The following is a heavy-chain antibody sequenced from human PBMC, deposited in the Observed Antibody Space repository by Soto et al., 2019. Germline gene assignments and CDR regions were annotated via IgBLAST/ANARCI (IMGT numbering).Heavy chain of an antibody. CDR3: AKDRDKDGYNSPFDY. V-gene: IGHV3-43*01. Sequence: PGGSLRLSCAASGFTFDDYTMHWVRQAPGKGLEWVSLISWDGGSTYYADSVKGRFTISRDNSKNSLYLQMNSLRTEDTALYYCAKDRDKDGYNSPFDYWGQGTLVTVSS. J-gene: IGHJ4*02. D-gene: IGHD5-12*01. CDR1: GFTFDDYT. CDR2: ISWDGGST.